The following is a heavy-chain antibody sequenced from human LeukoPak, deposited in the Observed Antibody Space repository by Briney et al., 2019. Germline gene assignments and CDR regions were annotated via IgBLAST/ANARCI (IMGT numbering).Heavy chain of an antibody. CDR3: ARIAYSSDWYRRLGRFDI. CDR2: VSHSGRT. J-gene: IGHJ4*02. Sequence: SETLSLTCAVYGESFSSYYWSWVRQPPGQGLLWIGEVSHSGRTKHSPSLTTRVTISLDTSKNQFSLNLNSVTVADTAVYYCARIAYSSDWYRRLGRFDIWSQGTLVTVSS. CDR1: GESFSSYY. D-gene: IGHD6-19*01. V-gene: IGHV4-34*01.